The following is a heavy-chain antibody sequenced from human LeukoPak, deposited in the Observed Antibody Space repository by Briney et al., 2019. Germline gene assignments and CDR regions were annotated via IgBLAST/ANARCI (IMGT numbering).Heavy chain of an antibody. Sequence: GGCLRLSCAASGFTFSSYAMSWVRQAPGKGLEWVSAISGSGGSTYYADSVKGRFTISRDNSKNTLYLQMNSLRAEDTAVYYCAKDHGRQQLVQNFDYWGQGTLVTVSS. D-gene: IGHD6-13*01. CDR3: AKDHGRQQLVQNFDY. CDR1: GFTFSSYA. J-gene: IGHJ4*02. CDR2: ISGSGGST. V-gene: IGHV3-23*01.